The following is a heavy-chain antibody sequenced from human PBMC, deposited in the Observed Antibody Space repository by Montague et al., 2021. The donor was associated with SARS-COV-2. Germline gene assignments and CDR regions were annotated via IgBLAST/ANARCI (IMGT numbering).Heavy chain of an antibody. Sequence: SETLSLTCTVSIRSGTYYWAWIRQPPGKGLEWIGSIYPSGKMFYNSSLKSRVTMSMDTSENQFSLNLNSVTAADTAVYYCARHSGGSEVSGLDYWGQGTLVTVSS. CDR3: ARHSGGSEVSGLDY. J-gene: IGHJ4*02. CDR1: IRSGTYY. CDR2: IYPSGKM. V-gene: IGHV4-39*01. D-gene: IGHD3-10*01.